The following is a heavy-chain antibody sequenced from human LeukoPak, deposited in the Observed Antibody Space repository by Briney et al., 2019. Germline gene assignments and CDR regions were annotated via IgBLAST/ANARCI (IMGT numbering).Heavy chain of an antibody. CDR1: AFTFSSYW. D-gene: IGHD4-17*01. J-gene: IGHJ4*02. Sequence: PGGSLRVSCAASAFTFSSYWVHWVRQAPGKGLVWVSRINSDGISTSYADSVKGRFTISRDNAKNTLYLQMNSLRAEDTAVYYCAKGGATVIDYWGQGTLVTVSS. CDR2: INSDGIST. V-gene: IGHV3-74*01. CDR3: AKGGATVIDY.